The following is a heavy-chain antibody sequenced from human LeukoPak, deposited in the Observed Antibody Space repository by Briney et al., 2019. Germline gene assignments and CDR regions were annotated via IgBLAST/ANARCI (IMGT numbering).Heavy chain of an antibody. CDR3: ARESVVSEYDILTGYLAAYYFDY. J-gene: IGHJ4*02. CDR1: GGSISSGGYY. V-gene: IGHV4-31*03. Sequence: TSETLSLTCTVSGGSISSGGYYWSWIRQHPGKGLEWIGYIYYSGSTYYNPSLKSRVTISVDTSKNQFSLKLSSVTAADTAVYYCARESVVSEYDILTGYLAAYYFDYWGQGTLVTVSS. D-gene: IGHD3-9*01. CDR2: IYYSGST.